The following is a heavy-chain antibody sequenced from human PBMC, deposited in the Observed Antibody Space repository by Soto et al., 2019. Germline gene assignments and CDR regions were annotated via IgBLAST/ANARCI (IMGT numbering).Heavy chain of an antibody. CDR2: ISAYNGNT. V-gene: IGHV1-18*01. J-gene: IGHJ4*02. CDR3: ARRLWFGGSTYYFDY. D-gene: IGHD3-10*01. Sequence: QVQLVQSGAEVKKPGASVKVSCKASGYTFTSYGISWVRQAPGQGLEWMGWISAYNGNTNHAQKLQGRVTMTTDTPTSTAYMELRSLRSDDTAVYYCARRLWFGGSTYYFDYWGQGTLVTVSS. CDR1: GYTFTSYG.